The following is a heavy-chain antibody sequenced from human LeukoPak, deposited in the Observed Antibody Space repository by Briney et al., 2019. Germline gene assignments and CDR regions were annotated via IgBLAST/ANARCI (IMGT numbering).Heavy chain of an antibody. CDR1: GGSISSYY. Sequence: SETLSLTCTVSGGSISSYYWSWIRQPAGKGLEWIGRIYTSGSTNYNYNPSLKSRVTMSVDTSKNQFSLKLSSVTAADMAVYYCARDPNSALWGQGTLVTVSS. V-gene: IGHV4-4*07. CDR3: ARDPNSAL. J-gene: IGHJ4*02. CDR2: IYTSGST. D-gene: IGHD2-21*01.